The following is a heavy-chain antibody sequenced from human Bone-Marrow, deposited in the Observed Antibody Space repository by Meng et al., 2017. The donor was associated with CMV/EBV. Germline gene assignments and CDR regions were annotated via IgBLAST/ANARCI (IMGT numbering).Heavy chain of an antibody. J-gene: IGHJ3*02. CDR3: ARVGGLFSDAFDI. CDR1: GYSFTNYW. D-gene: IGHD2-21*01. Sequence: GGSLRLSCKSSGYSFTNYWIGWVRQMPGKGLEWMGIIYSTDSDTRYSPSFQGQVTISADKSISTAYLQWSSLKASDTAMYYCARVGGLFSDAFDIWGQGTMVTVSS. CDR2: IYSTDSDT. V-gene: IGHV5-51*01.